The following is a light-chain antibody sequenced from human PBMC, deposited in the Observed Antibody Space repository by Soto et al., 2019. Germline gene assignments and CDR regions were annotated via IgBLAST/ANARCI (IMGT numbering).Light chain of an antibody. V-gene: IGKV3-20*01. J-gene: IGKJ4*01. CDR2: GAS. CDR1: QSVSSSY. CDR3: QQYYSTPLT. Sequence: EIVLTQSPGTLSLSPGERATLSCRASQSVSSSYLAWYQQKPGQAPRLLLYGASSRATGIPDRFSGSGSGTDFTRTISRLEPEDVALYYCQQYYSTPLTFGGGTKVEIK.